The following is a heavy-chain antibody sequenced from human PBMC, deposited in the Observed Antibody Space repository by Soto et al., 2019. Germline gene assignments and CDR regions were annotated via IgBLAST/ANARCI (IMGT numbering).Heavy chain of an antibody. V-gene: IGHV4-30-4*01. CDR1: GGSISSGDYY. CDR3: ARVNYYYDSSGYYPNNWFDP. Sequence: SETLSLTCTVSGGSISSGDYYWSWIRQPPGKGLVWIGYIYYSGSTYYNPSLKSRVTISVDTSKSQFSLKLSSVTAADTAVYYCARVNYYYDSSGYYPNNWFDPWGQGTLVTVS. J-gene: IGHJ5*02. CDR2: IYYSGST. D-gene: IGHD3-22*01.